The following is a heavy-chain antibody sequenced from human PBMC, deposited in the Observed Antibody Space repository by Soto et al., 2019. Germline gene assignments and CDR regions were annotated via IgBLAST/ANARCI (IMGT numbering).Heavy chain of an antibody. D-gene: IGHD4-17*01. V-gene: IGHV4-59*01. CDR1: GGSISPYY. Sequence: QVQLQESGPGLVKPSETLSLTCTVSGGSISPYYWSWIRQPPGKGLEWIGWIYYSGSTNYNPSLKRRVTISVDTSKNQFSLNLSSVTAADTAVYYCARDPSDYILPFDYWGLGTLVTVSS. CDR3: ARDPSDYILPFDY. J-gene: IGHJ4*02. CDR2: IYYSGST.